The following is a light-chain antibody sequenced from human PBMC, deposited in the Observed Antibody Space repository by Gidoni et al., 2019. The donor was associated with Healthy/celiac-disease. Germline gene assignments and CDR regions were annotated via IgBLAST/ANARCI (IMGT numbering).Light chain of an antibody. CDR2: GAS. CDR1: QSVSSN. V-gene: IGKV3-15*01. CDR3: QQYNTCVT. Sequence: EIVMTQSPATLSVSPGERATLSCRASQSVSSNLAWYQQKPGQAPRLLIYGASTRAAGIPARFGGSASGTEFTLTISRLPSEDFAVYYCQQYNTCVTFGGGTKVEIK. J-gene: IGKJ4*01.